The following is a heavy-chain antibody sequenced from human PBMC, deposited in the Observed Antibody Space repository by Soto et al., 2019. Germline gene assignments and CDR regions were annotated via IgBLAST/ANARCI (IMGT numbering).Heavy chain of an antibody. V-gene: IGHV1-69*12. J-gene: IGHJ5*02. D-gene: IGHD3-22*01. CDR2: IIPTFGTA. CDR3: ARDRGPSSGYYPYWFDP. CDR1: GGTFSSYA. Sequence: QVQLVQSGAEVKKPGSSVKVSCKASGGTFSSYAISWVRQAPGQGLEWMGEIIPTFGTANYAQKFQGRVTITADESTSTAYIELSSLRSEDTAVYYCARDRGPSSGYYPYWFDPWGQGTLVTVSS.